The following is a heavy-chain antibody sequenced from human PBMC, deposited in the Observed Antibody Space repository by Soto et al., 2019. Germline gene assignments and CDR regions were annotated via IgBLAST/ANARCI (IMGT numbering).Heavy chain of an antibody. CDR3: ARVGSREVVTPRAYYYGMDV. CDR1: GGTFSSYA. D-gene: IGHD2-21*02. V-gene: IGHV1-69*13. Sequence: ASVKVSCKASGGTFSSYAISWVRQAPGQGLEWMGGIIPIFGTANYAQKFQGRVTITADESTSTAYMELSSLRSEDTAVYYCARVGSREVVTPRAYYYGMDVWGQGTTVTVSS. CDR2: IIPIFGTA. J-gene: IGHJ6*02.